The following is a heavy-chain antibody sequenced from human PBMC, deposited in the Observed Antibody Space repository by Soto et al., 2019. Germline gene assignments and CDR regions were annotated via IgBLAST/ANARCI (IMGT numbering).Heavy chain of an antibody. J-gene: IGHJ2*01. V-gene: IGHV1-58*02. Sequence: QMQLVQAGPEVKKPGTSVKVSCKASGFTFTSSAMQWVRQARGQRLDWIGWVVVGSGNTNYGQKNQERVTMTKDMSTSTPYMELSSPRSEDTAVYDCAADRNAKGYWYFDLWGRGNLVTVSS. CDR3: AADRNAKGYWYFDL. CDR1: GFTFTSSA. CDR2: VVVGSGNT.